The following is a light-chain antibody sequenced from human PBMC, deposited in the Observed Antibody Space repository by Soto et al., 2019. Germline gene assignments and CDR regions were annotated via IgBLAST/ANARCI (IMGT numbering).Light chain of an antibody. J-gene: IGLJ2*01. V-gene: IGLV1-40*01. CDR2: VNS. Sequence: QSVLTQPPSVSGAPGQRVTISCTGSSSNIGACYNVHWYQQLPGTAPKLLIYVNSNRPSGVPDRFSGSKSGTSASLAITGLQAEDEADYYCQSYDSSLSGSIFGGGTKLTVL. CDR3: QSYDSSLSGSI. CDR1: SSNIGACYN.